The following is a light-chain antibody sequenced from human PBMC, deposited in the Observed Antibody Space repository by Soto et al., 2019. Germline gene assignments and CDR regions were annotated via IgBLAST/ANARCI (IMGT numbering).Light chain of an antibody. CDR3: QHYGTSAL. CDR1: QSVSSSY. V-gene: IGKV3-20*01. Sequence: EIVSTQSPGTLSLSPGERATLSCRASQSVSSSYLAWYQQKPGQAPRLLIYDASRATGIPDRFSGSGSGTDFTLTITRLEPEDFAVYYCQHYGTSALFGPGTKVDI. J-gene: IGKJ3*01. CDR2: DAS.